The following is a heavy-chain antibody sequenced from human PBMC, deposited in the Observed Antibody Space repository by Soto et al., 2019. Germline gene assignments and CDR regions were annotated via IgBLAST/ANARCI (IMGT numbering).Heavy chain of an antibody. J-gene: IGHJ4*02. D-gene: IGHD6-13*01. V-gene: IGHV3-23*01. CDR2: ISGSGGST. Sequence: EVQLLESGGGLVQPGGSLRLSCAASGFTFSSYAMSWVRQAPGKGLEWVSAISGSGGSTYYADSVKGRFTISRDNSKNTLYLQMNSLRAQDTAVYYCALTLRSWYGYYFDYWGQGTLVTVSS. CDR3: ALTLRSWYGYYFDY. CDR1: GFTFSSYA.